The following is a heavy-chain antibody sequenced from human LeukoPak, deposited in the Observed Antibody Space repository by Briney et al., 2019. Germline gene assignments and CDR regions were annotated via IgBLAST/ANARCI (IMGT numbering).Heavy chain of an antibody. CDR3: AKGSSWYKGGFLFDY. J-gene: IGHJ4*02. V-gene: IGHV3-23*01. CDR2: ISGSGGST. Sequence: GGSLRLSCAAFGFTFSSYAMSWVRQAPGKGLEWVSAISGSGGSTYYADSVKGRFTISRDNSKNTLYLQMNSLRAEDTAVYYCAKGSSWYKGGFLFDYWGQGTLVTVSS. D-gene: IGHD6-13*01. CDR1: GFTFSSYA.